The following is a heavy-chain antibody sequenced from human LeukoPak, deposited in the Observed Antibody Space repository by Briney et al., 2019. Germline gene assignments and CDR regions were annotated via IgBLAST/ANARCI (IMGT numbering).Heavy chain of an antibody. CDR3: ARDGDYYDSSGYTDY. CDR2: INPNSGGT. Sequence: ASVKVSCKASGYTFTGYYMHWVRQAPGQGLEWMGWINPNSGGTNYAQKFQGRVTMTRDTSISTVYMELSSLRSEDTAVYYCARDGDYYDSSGYTDYWGQGTLVTVSS. V-gene: IGHV1-2*02. CDR1: GYTFTGYY. J-gene: IGHJ4*02. D-gene: IGHD3-22*01.